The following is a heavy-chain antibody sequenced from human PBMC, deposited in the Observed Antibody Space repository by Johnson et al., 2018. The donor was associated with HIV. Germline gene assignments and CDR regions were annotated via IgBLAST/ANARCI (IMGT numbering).Heavy chain of an antibody. CDR1: GFTFSSYD. Sequence: EVQLVESGGGLVQPGGSLRLSCAASGFTFSSYDMHWVRQATGKGLEWVSAIGTAGDTYYPGSVKGRFTISRENAKNSLYLQMNSLRAEDTAVYYCARDLGGGYSSSSYAFDIWGQGTMVTVSS. CDR3: ARDLGGGYSSSSYAFDI. V-gene: IGHV3-13*01. J-gene: IGHJ3*02. D-gene: IGHD6-6*01. CDR2: IGTAGDT.